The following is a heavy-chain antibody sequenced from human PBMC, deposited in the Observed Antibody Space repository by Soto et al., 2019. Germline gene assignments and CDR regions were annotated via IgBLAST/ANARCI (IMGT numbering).Heavy chain of an antibody. V-gene: IGHV4-30-2*01. CDR2: IYHSGST. J-gene: IGHJ4*02. D-gene: IGHD3-10*01. CDR1: GGSISSGGYS. Sequence: SETLSLTCAVSGGSISSGGYSWSWIRQPPGKGLEWIGYIYHSGSTYYNPSLKSRVTISVDRSKNQFSLKLSSVTAADTAVYYCAREYYGSGSYGVLWGQGTLVTVSS. CDR3: AREYYGSGSYGVL.